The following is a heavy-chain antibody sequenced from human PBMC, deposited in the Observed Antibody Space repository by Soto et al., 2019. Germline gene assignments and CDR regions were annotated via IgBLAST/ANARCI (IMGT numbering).Heavy chain of an antibody. J-gene: IGHJ3*02. CDR3: AKDSPIGYGDPRPAFDI. V-gene: IGHV3-23*01. CDR1: GFTFSSYA. Sequence: GGSLRLSCAASGFTFSSYAMSWFRQAPGKGLEWVSAISGSGGSTYYADSVKGRFTISRDNSKNTLYLQMNSLRAEDTAVYYCAKDSPIGYGDPRPAFDIWGQGTMVTVSS. CDR2: ISGSGGST. D-gene: IGHD4-17*01.